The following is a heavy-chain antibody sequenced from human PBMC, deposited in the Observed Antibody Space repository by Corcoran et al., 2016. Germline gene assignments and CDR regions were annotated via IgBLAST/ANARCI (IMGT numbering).Heavy chain of an antibody. CDR3: AKSPPHYDFWGGRANYGMDV. D-gene: IGHD3-3*01. J-gene: IGHJ6*02. CDR1: GFTFSSYG. CDR2: ISYDGSNK. V-gene: IGHV3-30*18. Sequence: QVQLVESGGGVVQPGRSLRLSCAASGFTFSSYGMHWVRQAPGKGLEWVAVISYDGSNKYYADSVKGRFTISRDNSKNTLYLQMNSLRAEETAVYDGAKSPPHYDFWGGRANYGMDVWGQGTTVTVSS.